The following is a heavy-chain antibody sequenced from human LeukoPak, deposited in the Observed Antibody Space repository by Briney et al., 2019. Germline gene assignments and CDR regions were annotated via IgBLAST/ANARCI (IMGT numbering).Heavy chain of an antibody. V-gene: IGHV3-53*01. D-gene: IGHD3-10*01. CDR3: AGIYYGGPTHDAFDI. CDR2: IYSGGST. Sequence: PGGSLRLSCAASGFTFSDYYMSWIRQAPGKGLEWVSVIYSGGSTYYADSVKGRFTISRDNSKNTLYLQMNSLRAEDTAVYYCAGIYYGGPTHDAFDIWGQGTMVTVSS. CDR1: GFTFSDYY. J-gene: IGHJ3*02.